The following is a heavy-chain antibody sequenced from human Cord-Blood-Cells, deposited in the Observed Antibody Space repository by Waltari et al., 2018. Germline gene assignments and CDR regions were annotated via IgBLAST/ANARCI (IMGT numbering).Heavy chain of an antibody. J-gene: IGHJ4*02. V-gene: IGHV1-3*01. D-gene: IGHD3-10*01. Sequence: QVQLVQSGAEVKKPGASVKVSCKASGYTFTSYAMHWVRQAPGQRLEWMGWINAGNGNTKDSQKFQGRVTITRDTSASTAYMELSSLRSEDTAVYYCARGGSGSYYPPFDYWGQGTLVTVSS. CDR3: ARGGSGSYYPPFDY. CDR2: INAGNGNT. CDR1: GYTFTSYA.